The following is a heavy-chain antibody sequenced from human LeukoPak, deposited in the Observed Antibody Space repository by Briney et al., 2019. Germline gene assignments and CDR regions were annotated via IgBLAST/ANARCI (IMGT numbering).Heavy chain of an antibody. Sequence: GGSLRLSCAASGFTFSSYGMHWVRQAPGKGLEWVAVIWYDGSNKYYADSVKGRFTISRDNSKNTLYLQMNSLRAEDTAVYYCAKEHYGSGSLPWGQGTLVTVSS. CDR1: GFTFSSYG. J-gene: IGHJ5*02. D-gene: IGHD3-10*01. CDR2: IWYDGSNK. V-gene: IGHV3-33*06. CDR3: AKEHYGSGSLP.